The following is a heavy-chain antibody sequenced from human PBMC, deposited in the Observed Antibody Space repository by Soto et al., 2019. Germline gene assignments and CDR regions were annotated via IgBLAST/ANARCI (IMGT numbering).Heavy chain of an antibody. V-gene: IGHV1-69*06. D-gene: IGHD5-12*01. Sequence: QVQLVQSGAEVKTPGSSLKVSCKVSGSRFSNFVISWVRQAPGHGLEWLGRMIPIFNSTKYAEKFQGRVTIAADKSTSTASLERSSLSSDDTALYYCAREGRGRKAGYNGLVSLGYWGQGTLVTVSS. J-gene: IGHJ4*02. CDR3: AREGRGRKAGYNGLVSLGY. CDR1: GSRFSNFV. CDR2: MIPIFNST.